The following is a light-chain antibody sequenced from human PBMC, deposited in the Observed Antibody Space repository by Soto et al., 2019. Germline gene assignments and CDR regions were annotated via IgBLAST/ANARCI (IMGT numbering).Light chain of an antibody. CDR1: SSDVGGYNY. Sequence: QSALTQPPSASGSPGQSVAISCTGTSSDVGGYNYVSWYQQHPGKAPKLMIYEVSKRPSGVPDRFSGSKSGNTASLTVSRLQAEDEADYYSSSYVGSNNFYVFGTGTKVTV. J-gene: IGLJ1*01. CDR3: SSYVGSNNFYV. V-gene: IGLV2-8*01. CDR2: EVS.